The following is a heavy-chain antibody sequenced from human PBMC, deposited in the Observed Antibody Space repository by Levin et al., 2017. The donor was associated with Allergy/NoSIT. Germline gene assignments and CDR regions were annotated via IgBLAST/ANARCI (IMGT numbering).Heavy chain of an antibody. D-gene: IGHD6-13*01. J-gene: IGHJ4*02. Sequence: PGGSLRLSCAASGFTFSSYAMTWVRQAPGKGLEWVSAISSSGGSTYYADSVKGRFTISRDNSKNTLYLQMNSLRAEDTAVYYCAKDVYSSSWYSYYFDYWGQGTLVTVSS. V-gene: IGHV3-23*01. CDR2: ISSSGGST. CDR3: AKDVYSSSWYSYYFDY. CDR1: GFTFSSYA.